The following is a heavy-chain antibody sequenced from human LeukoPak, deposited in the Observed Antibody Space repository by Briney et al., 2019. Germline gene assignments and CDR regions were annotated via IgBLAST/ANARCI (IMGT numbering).Heavy chain of an antibody. CDR3: AKVETYFYYFDY. CDR1: GFTFDDYA. J-gene: IGHJ4*02. D-gene: IGHD3-3*01. CDR2: ISGSGGST. Sequence: GGSLRLSCAASGFTFDDYAMHWVRQAPGKGLEWVSAISGSGGSTYYADSVKGRFTISRDNSKNTLYLQMNSLRAEDTAVYYCAKVETYFYYFDYWGQGTLVTVSS. V-gene: IGHV3-23*01.